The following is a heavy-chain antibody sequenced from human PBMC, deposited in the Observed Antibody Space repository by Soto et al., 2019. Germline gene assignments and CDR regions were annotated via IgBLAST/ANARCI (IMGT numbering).Heavy chain of an antibody. Sequence: GASVKVSCKASGYTFTSYAMHWVRQAPGQRLEWMGWINAGNGNTKYSQKFQGRVTITRDTSASTAYMELSSLGSEDTAVYYCARGLAPYYFDYWGQGTLVTVSS. CDR3: ARGLAPYYFDY. V-gene: IGHV1-3*01. D-gene: IGHD6-19*01. J-gene: IGHJ4*02. CDR2: INAGNGNT. CDR1: GYTFTSYA.